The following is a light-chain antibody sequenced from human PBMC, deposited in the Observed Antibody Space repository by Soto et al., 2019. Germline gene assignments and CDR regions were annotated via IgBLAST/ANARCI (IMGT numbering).Light chain of an antibody. CDR2: GAS. J-gene: IGKJ1*01. CDR3: HHYNHWPWT. V-gene: IGKV3-15*01. CDR1: QSVGSN. Sequence: EIVMTQSPATLSVSPGDRATLSCRASQSVGSNLAWYQRRPGQAPRLLFYGASTSAPGVPARFSGSGSGTEFTLTISSLQSEDFAVYFWHHYNHWPWTFGQGTEVEVK.